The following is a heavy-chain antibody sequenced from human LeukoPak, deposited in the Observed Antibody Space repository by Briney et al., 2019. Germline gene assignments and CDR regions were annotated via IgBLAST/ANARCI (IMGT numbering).Heavy chain of an antibody. CDR1: GFTFSNNVM. J-gene: IGHJ4*02. CDR3: ARGAAGTVDY. V-gene: IGHV4-4*02. CDR2: IYHSGST. Sequence: GSLRLSCAASGFTFSNNVMHWVRQAPGKGLEWIGEIYHSGSTNYNPSLKSRVTISVDKSKNQFSLKLSSVTAADTAVYYCARGAAGTVDYWGQGTLVTVSS. D-gene: IGHD6-13*01.